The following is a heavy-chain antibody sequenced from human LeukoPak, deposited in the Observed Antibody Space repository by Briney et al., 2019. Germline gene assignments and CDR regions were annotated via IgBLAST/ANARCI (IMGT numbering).Heavy chain of an antibody. Sequence: GGSLRLSCAASGFTFSSYEMNWARQAPGKGLDWVSAIGPSGAKTYYADSVKGRFTISRDNSQNTLYLQMNSLRAEDTAIYYCAKERSGGWPFDYWGQGTLVTVSS. J-gene: IGHJ4*02. CDR1: GFTFSSYE. D-gene: IGHD6-19*01. CDR2: IGPSGAKT. CDR3: AKERSGGWPFDY. V-gene: IGHV3-23*01.